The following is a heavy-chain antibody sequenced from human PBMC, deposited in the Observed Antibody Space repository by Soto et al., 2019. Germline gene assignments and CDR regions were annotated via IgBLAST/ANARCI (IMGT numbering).Heavy chain of an antibody. CDR3: ARGGIVVVPAPHLFDY. CDR2: INPNSGGT. V-gene: IGHV1-2*04. J-gene: IGHJ4*02. Sequence: APVKGSCKASGYTLTGYYIHWGRQAPGQGLEWMGWINPNSGGTNYAQKFQGWVTMTRDTSISTAYMELSRLRSDDTAVYYCARGGIVVVPAPHLFDYWGQGTLVTSPQ. D-gene: IGHD2-2*01. CDR1: GYTLTGYY.